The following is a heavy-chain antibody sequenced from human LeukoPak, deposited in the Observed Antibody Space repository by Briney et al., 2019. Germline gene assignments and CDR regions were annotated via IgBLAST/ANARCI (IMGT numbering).Heavy chain of an antibody. J-gene: IGHJ3*02. D-gene: IGHD1-7*01. CDR2: INTYNGNT. V-gene: IGHV1-18*01. Sequence: ASVKVSCKASSYTFISYGISWVRQAPGQGLEWMGWINTYNGNTNYAQKLQGRVTMTTDTSTTTAYMELRSLRSDDTAVYYCARDHNWNYGLSPPPFDIWGQGTMVTVSS. CDR3: ARDHNWNYGLSPPPFDI. CDR1: SYTFISYG.